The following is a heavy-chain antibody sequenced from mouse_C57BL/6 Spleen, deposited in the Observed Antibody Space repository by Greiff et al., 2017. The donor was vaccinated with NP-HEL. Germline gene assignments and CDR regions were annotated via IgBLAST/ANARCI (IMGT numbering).Heavy chain of an antibody. D-gene: IGHD1-1*01. Sequence: EVKLVESGGDLVKPGGSLKLSCAASGFTFSSYGMSWVRQTPDKRLEWVATISSGGSYTYYPDSVKGRFPISRDNAKNTLYLQMSSLKSEDTAMYYCARRYYGSSYGYFDVWGTGTTVTVSS. V-gene: IGHV5-6*02. CDR3: ARRYYGSSYGYFDV. CDR1: GFTFSSYG. J-gene: IGHJ1*03. CDR2: ISSGGSYT.